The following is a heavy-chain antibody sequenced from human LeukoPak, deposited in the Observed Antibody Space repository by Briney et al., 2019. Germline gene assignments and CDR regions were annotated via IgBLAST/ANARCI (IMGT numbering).Heavy chain of an antibody. CDR2: VSVTGDTT. CDR1: GDTFTYYH. Sequence: GASVKVSCQASGDTFTYYHIHWVRQAPGQGVAWMGAVSVTGDTTRNTHNFQGRVTMTRDPSTATVYMELTSLRSEDTAVYYCATEAPGSYYFDYWGQAVLVTVSS. CDR3: ATEAPGSYYFDY. V-gene: IGHV1-46*01. J-gene: IGHJ4*02.